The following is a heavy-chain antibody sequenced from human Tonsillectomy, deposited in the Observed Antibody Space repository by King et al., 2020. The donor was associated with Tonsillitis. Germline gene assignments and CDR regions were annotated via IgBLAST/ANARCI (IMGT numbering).Heavy chain of an antibody. CDR1: GGSFSGYY. Sequence: VQLQQWGAGLLKPSETLSLTCAVYGGSFSGYYWNWIRKPPGRGLEWIGEINHSGRTNCNPSLKSRVTISVDTSKNQFSLKLSSVTAADTSVYYCARGDYGSGSYYWFDPWGQGTLVTVSS. D-gene: IGHD3-10*01. J-gene: IGHJ5*02. CDR3: ARGDYGSGSYYWFDP. CDR2: INHSGRT. V-gene: IGHV4-34*01.